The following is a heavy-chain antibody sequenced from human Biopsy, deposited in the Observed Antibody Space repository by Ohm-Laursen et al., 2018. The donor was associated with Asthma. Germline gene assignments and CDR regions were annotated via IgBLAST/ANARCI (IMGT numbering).Heavy chain of an antibody. D-gene: IGHD3-16*02. CDR3: ARVSSYWAFDP. V-gene: IGHV3-30*03. Sequence: SLRLSCTAAGFTFRNFGMHWVRQGPGKGPEWVALISYDGRETGYADSVKGRFTISRDNAKNTLYLQMNSLRAEDTALYYCARVSSYWAFDPWGQGTLVTVSS. CDR2: ISYDGRET. CDR1: GFTFRNFG. J-gene: IGHJ5*02.